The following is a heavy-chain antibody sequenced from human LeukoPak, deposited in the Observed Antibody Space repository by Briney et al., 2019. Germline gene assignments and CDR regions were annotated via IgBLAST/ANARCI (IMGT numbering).Heavy chain of an antibody. CDR2: INHSGST. D-gene: IGHD3-22*01. Sequence: KPSETLSLTCAVYGGSFSGYYWSWIRQPPGKGLEWIGEINHSGSTNYNPSLESRVTISVDTSKNQFSLKLRSVTAADTAVYFCARPFLDYDKGTFFYFFDFWGQGILVTVSS. CDR1: GGSFSGYY. CDR3: ARPFLDYDKGTFFYFFDF. J-gene: IGHJ4*02. V-gene: IGHV4-34*01.